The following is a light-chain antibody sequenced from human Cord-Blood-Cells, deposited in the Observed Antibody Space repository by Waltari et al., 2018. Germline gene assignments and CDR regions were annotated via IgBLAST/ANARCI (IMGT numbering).Light chain of an antibody. CDR2: AVS. Sequence: QSALTQPASVSGSPGQSITISCTGTSSDGGGYNYVSWYQRHPGKAPNLMIYAVSKRHSGVSSRCSGSRSGNAASLTISGLQAEDEADYYCSSYTCSSTVVFGTGTKVTVL. CDR3: SSYTCSSTVV. J-gene: IGLJ1*01. CDR1: SSDGGGYNY. V-gene: IGLV2-14*01.